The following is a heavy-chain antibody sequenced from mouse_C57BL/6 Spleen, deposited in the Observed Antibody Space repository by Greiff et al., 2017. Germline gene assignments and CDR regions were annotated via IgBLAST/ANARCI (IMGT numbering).Heavy chain of an antibody. V-gene: IGHV1-80*01. CDR3: ARSGIYYVYDGAMDT. D-gene: IGHD2-2*01. CDR1: GYAFSSYW. Sequence: QVQLQQSGAELVKPGASVKISCKASGYAFSSYWMNWVKQRPGKGLEWIGQIYPGDGDTNYNGKFKGKATLTADKSSSTAYMQLSSLTSEASAVYFCARSGIYYVYDGAMDTWGQGTSAPVSP. J-gene: IGHJ4*01. CDR2: IYPGDGDT.